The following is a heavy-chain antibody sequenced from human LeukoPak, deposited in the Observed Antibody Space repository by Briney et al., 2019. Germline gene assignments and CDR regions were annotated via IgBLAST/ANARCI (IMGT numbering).Heavy chain of an antibody. V-gene: IGHV3-30*02. J-gene: IGHJ3*02. CDR3: ANGLWRGCSSTSCYTEQYSRAFDI. CDR1: GFTFSSYG. Sequence: PGGSLRLSCAASGFTFSSYGMHWVRQAPGKGLEWVAFIRYDGSNKYYADSVKGRFTISRDNSKNTLYLQMNSLRAEDTAVYYCANGLWRGCSSTSCYTEQYSRAFDIWGQGTMVTVSS. D-gene: IGHD2-2*02. CDR2: IRYDGSNK.